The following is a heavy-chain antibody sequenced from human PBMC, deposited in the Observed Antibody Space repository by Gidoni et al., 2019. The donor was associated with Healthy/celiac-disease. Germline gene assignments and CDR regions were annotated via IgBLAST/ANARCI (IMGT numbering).Heavy chain of an antibody. J-gene: IGHJ6*03. CDR3: ARHRDSSRGGYYYYYMDV. CDR1: GGSISSSSYY. Sequence: QRQLQESGPGLVKPSETLSLPCTVSGGSISSSSYYWGWSRQPPGQGREWIGGIYYSGTAEYNPSLKSRVTISVDTSKNQCSLKLCSVTAADTAVYYCARHRDSSRGGYYYYYMDVWGKGTTVTVSS. CDR2: IYYSGTA. D-gene: IGHD6-13*01. V-gene: IGHV4-39*01.